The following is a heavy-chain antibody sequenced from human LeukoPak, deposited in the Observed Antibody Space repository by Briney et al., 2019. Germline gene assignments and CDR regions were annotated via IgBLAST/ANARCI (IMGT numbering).Heavy chain of an antibody. Sequence: ASVKVSCKASGYTFTSYGISWVRQAPGQGLEWMGWISAYNGNTNYAQKLQGKVTMTTDTSTSTAYMELRSLRSDDTAVYYCATHNVTYYYGSGSYYNEYYFDYWGQGTLVTVSS. V-gene: IGHV1-18*01. D-gene: IGHD3-10*01. CDR2: ISAYNGNT. J-gene: IGHJ4*02. CDR3: ATHNVTYYYGSGSYYNEYYFDY. CDR1: GYTFTSYG.